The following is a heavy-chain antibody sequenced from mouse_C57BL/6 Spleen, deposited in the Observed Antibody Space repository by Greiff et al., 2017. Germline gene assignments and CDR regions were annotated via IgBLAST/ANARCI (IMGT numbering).Heavy chain of an antibody. CDR3: ARGAQATFFDY. V-gene: IGHV5-4*01. D-gene: IGHD3-2*02. CDR2: ISDGGSYT. J-gene: IGHJ2*01. Sequence: DVQLVESGGGLVKPGGSLKLSCAASGFTFSSYAMSWVRQTPEKRLEWVATISDGGSYTYYPDNVKGRFTISRDNAKNNLYLQMSHLKSEDTAMYYCARGAQATFFDYWGQGTTLTVSS. CDR1: GFTFSSYA.